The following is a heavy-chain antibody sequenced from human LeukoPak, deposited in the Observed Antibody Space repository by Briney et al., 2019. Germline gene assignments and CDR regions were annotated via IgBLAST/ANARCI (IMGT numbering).Heavy chain of an antibody. V-gene: IGHV1-46*01. J-gene: IGHJ3*02. CDR3: ARDVPYCGGDCHDAFDI. D-gene: IGHD2-21*02. Sequence: ASVKVSCKASGYTFTRYYMHWVRQAPGQGLEWMGIINPSGGSTSYAQRFQVRVTMTRDMSTSTVYMELSSLRSEDTAVYYCARDVPYCGGDCHDAFDIWGQGTMVTVSS. CDR1: GYTFTRYY. CDR2: INPSGGST.